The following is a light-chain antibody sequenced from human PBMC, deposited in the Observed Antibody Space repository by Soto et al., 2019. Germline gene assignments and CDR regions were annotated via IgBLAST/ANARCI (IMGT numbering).Light chain of an antibody. CDR2: EVS. J-gene: IGLJ3*02. V-gene: IGLV2-14*01. CDR1: SSDVGGYDY. Sequence: QSALTQPASVSGSPGQSITISCTGTSSDVGGYDYVSWYQQHPGKAPKLMIYEVSNRPSGVSNRFSGSKSGNTASLTISGLQAEDETDYYCSSYTSTNTWVLGGGTQLTVL. CDR3: SSYTSTNTWV.